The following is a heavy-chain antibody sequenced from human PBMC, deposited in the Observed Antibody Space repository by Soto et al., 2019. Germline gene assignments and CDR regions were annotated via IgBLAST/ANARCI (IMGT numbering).Heavy chain of an antibody. Sequence: PSETLSLTCAVYGGSFSGYYWSWIRQPPGKGLEWIGEINHSGSTNYNPSLKSRVTISVDTSKNQFSLKLSSVTAADTAVYYCASANFGVVITDVFDIWGKGTMVTVSS. V-gene: IGHV4-34*01. CDR3: ASANFGVVITDVFDI. D-gene: IGHD3-3*01. CDR1: GGSFSGYY. CDR2: INHSGST. J-gene: IGHJ3*02.